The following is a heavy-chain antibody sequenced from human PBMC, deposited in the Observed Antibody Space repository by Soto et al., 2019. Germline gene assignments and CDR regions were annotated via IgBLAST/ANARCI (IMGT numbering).Heavy chain of an antibody. J-gene: IGHJ4*02. Sequence: GGSLRLSCAASGLTLSNYWMNWVRQAPGKGLEWVANINQDGSGKYYVDSVKGRFTISRDNAKNSLYLQMDSLRAEDTALYYCARALTTVASFWGQGTLVTGSS. V-gene: IGHV3-7*01. CDR3: ARALTTVASF. CDR1: GLTLSNYW. D-gene: IGHD2-2*01. CDR2: INQDGSGK.